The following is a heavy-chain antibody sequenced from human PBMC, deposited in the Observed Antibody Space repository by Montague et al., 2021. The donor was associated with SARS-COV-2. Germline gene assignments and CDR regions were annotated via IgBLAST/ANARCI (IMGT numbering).Heavy chain of an antibody. CDR3: ARDPHDYGWFDP. CDR2: IYSTVIT. Sequence: TLSLTCTVSGGSISSASYYWSWIRQPAGKGLEWIGHIYSTVITNYSPSLKSRVTISVDLSKNQFSLKMTSATAADTAVYYCARDPHDYGWFDPWGQGILVTVSS. V-gene: IGHV4-61*09. J-gene: IGHJ5*02. D-gene: IGHD4-17*01. CDR1: GGSISSASYY.